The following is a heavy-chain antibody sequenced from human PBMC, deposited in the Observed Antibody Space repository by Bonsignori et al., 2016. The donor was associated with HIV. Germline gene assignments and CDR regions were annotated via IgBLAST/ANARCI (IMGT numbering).Heavy chain of an antibody. CDR2: ISSSSSYI. V-gene: IGHV3-21*01. Sequence: WIRQPPGKGLEWVSSISSSSSYIYYADSVKGRFTISRDNAKNSLYLQMNSLRAEDTAVYYCAREFRDSSGYWGQGTLVTVSS. CDR3: AREFRDSSGY. J-gene: IGHJ4*02. D-gene: IGHD6-19*01.